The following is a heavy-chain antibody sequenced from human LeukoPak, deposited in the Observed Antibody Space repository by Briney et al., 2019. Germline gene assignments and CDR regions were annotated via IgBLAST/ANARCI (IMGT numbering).Heavy chain of an antibody. D-gene: IGHD3-22*01. Sequence: GGSLRLSCALSGLTFSRYEMSWVRQAPGKGLEWVSSITSSGVTMSYADSVGGRFTISRDNAKNSLYLQMNSLRAEDTAVYYCARGTFSYYYDSSGYFDAFEIWGQGTMVTVSS. CDR3: ARGTFSYYYDSSGYFDAFEI. CDR1: GLTFSRYE. J-gene: IGHJ3*02. CDR2: ITSSGVTM. V-gene: IGHV3-48*03.